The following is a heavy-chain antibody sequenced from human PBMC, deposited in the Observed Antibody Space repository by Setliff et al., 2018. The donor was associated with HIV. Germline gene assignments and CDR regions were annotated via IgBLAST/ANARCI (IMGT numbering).Heavy chain of an antibody. CDR3: ARRVAAAGPSYYYYYMDV. Sequence: TSETLSLTCTVSGGSISNYYWSWIRQPPGQGLEWIGYIFNSVTTNYSPSLKSRAAISADTSKNQFSLKLRSVTAADTAVYYCARRVAAAGPSYYYYYMDVWGKGTTVTVSS. V-gene: IGHV4-59*08. D-gene: IGHD6-13*01. CDR2: IFNSVTT. J-gene: IGHJ6*03. CDR1: GGSISNYY.